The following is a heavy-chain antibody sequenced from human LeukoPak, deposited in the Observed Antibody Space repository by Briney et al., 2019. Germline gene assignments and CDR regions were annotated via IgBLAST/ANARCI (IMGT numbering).Heavy chain of an antibody. CDR2: IVPIFGIA. CDR1: GGTFSSYA. CDR3: ARDEGRGWCGGDCYETFDY. Sequence: ASVKVSCKASGGTFSSYAISWVRQAPGQGLEWPGRIVPIFGIANYAQKFQGRVTITADKSTSTAYMELSSLRSEDTAVYYCARDEGRGWCGGDCYETFDYWGQGTLVTVSS. D-gene: IGHD2-21*02. V-gene: IGHV1-69*04. J-gene: IGHJ4*02.